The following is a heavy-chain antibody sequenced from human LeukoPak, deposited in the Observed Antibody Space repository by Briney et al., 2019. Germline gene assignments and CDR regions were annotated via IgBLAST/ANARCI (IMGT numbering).Heavy chain of an antibody. Sequence: SETLSLTCAIYGGSFSGYFWSWFRQPPGKGLEWIGEINRSGSTNYNSSLSLKSRVTISVDTSKDQFSLKLSSVTAADTAVYYCAVSAAALFDPWGQGTLVTVSS. CDR1: GGSFSGYF. CDR2: INRSGST. J-gene: IGHJ5*02. CDR3: AVSAAALFDP. V-gene: IGHV4-34*01. D-gene: IGHD6-6*01.